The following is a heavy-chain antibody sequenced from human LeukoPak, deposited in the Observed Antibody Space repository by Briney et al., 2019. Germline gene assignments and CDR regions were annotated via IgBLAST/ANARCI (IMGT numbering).Heavy chain of an antibody. J-gene: IGHJ3*02. Sequence: GGSLRLSCTASGFTFCDYAMSWFRQAPGKGLVWVSRINSDGSSTSYADSVKGRFTISRDNAKNTLYLQMNSPRVEDTAVYYCAREGEDLSSGDEYDAFDIWGQGTMVTVSS. CDR2: INSDGSST. CDR3: AREGEDLSSGDEYDAFDI. D-gene: IGHD2-15*01. V-gene: IGHV3-74*01. CDR1: GFTFCDYA.